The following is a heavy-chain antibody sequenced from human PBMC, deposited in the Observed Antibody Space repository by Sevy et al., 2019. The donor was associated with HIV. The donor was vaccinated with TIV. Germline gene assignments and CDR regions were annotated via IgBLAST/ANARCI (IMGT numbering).Heavy chain of an antibody. Sequence: GGSLRLSCAASGFTFSSYAMSWVRQAPGKGLEWVSAISGSGGSTYYADSVKGRFTISRDNSKNTLYLQMNSLRAEDTAVDYSAEVATYSSSSGERRPNDYWGQGTLVTVSS. CDR3: AEVATYSSSSGERRPNDY. V-gene: IGHV3-23*01. J-gene: IGHJ4*02. CDR1: GFTFSSYA. D-gene: IGHD6-6*01. CDR2: ISGSGGST.